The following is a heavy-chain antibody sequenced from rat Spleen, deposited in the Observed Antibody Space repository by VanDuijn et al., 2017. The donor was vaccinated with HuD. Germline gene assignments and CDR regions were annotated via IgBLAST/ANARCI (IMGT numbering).Heavy chain of an antibody. D-gene: IGHD1-12*03. CDR3: ARFYDGYYHGPVFGVMDA. J-gene: IGHJ4*01. CDR2: ISYDGGST. V-gene: IGHV5-20*01. CDR1: GFTFSNYY. Sequence: EVQLVESGGGLVQPGRSLKLSCAASGFTFSNYYMAWVRQTPTKGLEWVASISYDGGSTYYRDSVKGRFTISRDNAKSTLYLQMNSLRSEDTATYYCARFYDGYYHGPVFGVMDAWGQGASVTVSS.